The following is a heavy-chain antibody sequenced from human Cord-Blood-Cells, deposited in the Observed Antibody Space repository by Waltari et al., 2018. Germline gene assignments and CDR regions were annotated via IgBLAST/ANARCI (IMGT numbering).Heavy chain of an antibody. V-gene: IGHV3-30*02. J-gene: IGHJ3*02. CDR3: AKVPVSPVDAFDI. CDR1: GFTFSSYG. Sequence: QVQLVESGGGVVQPGGSLRLSCAASGFTFSSYGMHWVRQAPGKGLGWVAFIRYHGSNKYYADSVKGRFTISRDNSKNTLYLQMNSLRAEDTAVYYCAKVPVSPVDAFDIWGQGTMVTVSS. CDR2: IRYHGSNK.